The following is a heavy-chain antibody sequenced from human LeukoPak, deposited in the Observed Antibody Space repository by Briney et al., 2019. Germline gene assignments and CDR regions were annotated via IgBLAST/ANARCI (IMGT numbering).Heavy chain of an antibody. Sequence: GGPLRLSCAASGFTFSDYYMSWIRQAPGKGLEWVSYISSSGSTIYYADSVKGRFTISRDNAKNSLYLQMNSLRAEDTAVYYCASEPIQLGSIDYWGQGTLVTVSS. CDR3: ASEPIQLGSIDY. CDR1: GFTFSDYY. V-gene: IGHV3-11*01. D-gene: IGHD5-18*01. J-gene: IGHJ4*02. CDR2: ISSSGSTI.